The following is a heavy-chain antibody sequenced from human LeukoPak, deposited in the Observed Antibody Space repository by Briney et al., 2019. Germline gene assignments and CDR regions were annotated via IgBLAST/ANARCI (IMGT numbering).Heavy chain of an antibody. CDR2: ISYDGSNK. Sequence: PGGSLRLSCAASGFTFSSYGMHWVRQAPGKGLEWVAVISYDGSNKYYADSVKGRFTISRDNSKNTLYLQMNSLRAEDTAVYYCAKVIAARNYYYYYMDVWGKGTTVTVSS. CDR3: AKVIAARNYYYYYMDV. V-gene: IGHV3-30*18. J-gene: IGHJ6*03. CDR1: GFTFSSYG. D-gene: IGHD6-6*01.